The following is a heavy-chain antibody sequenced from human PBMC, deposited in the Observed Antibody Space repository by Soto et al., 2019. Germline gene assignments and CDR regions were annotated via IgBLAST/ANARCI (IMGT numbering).Heavy chain of an antibody. CDR2: ITRSSSHI. CDR3: VRDWETAIVTAVDY. J-gene: IGHJ4*02. Sequence: GGSLRLSCAASGSTFTSYDMAWVRQAPGQGLEWVSSITRSSSHIYYADSVKGRFTISRDNPKKSLYLQMNSLRAEDTAVYYCVRDWETAIVTAVDYWGQGALVTVSS. V-gene: IGHV3-21*01. CDR1: GSTFTSYD. D-gene: IGHD5-18*01.